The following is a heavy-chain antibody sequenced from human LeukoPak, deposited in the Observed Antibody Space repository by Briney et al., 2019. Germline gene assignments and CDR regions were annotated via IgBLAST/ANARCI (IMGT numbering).Heavy chain of an antibody. CDR1: GYTFTSYG. CDR3: ARDYPLSPHCSSTSCGYFDL. V-gene: IGHV1-18*01. J-gene: IGHJ2*01. Sequence: GASVKVSCKASGYTFTSYGISWVRQAPGQGLEWIGWISAYNGNTNYAQKLQGRVTMTTDTSTSTAYMELRSLRSDDTAVYYCARDYPLSPHCSSTSCGYFDLWGRGTLVTVSS. CDR2: ISAYNGNT. D-gene: IGHD2-2*01.